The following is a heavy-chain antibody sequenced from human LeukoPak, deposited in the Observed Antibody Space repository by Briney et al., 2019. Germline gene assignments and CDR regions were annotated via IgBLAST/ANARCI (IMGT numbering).Heavy chain of an antibody. D-gene: IGHD4-23*01. CDR2: IYPSDSDT. V-gene: IGHV5-51*01. J-gene: IGHJ4*02. CDR3: ARLTAVVTFDY. Sequence: GESLKISCKGSRYSFTSNWIGWVRQMPGKGLEWMGVIYPSDSDTRYSPSFQGQVTISADKSISTAYLQWRSLKVSDSAMYYCARLTAVVTFDYWGQGTLVTVSS. CDR1: RYSFTSNW.